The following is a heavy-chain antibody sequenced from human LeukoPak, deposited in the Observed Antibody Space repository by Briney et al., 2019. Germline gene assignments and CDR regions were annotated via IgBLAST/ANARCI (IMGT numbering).Heavy chain of an antibody. V-gene: IGHV3-30*18. CDR2: ISYDGSNQ. CDR3: AKDLTPVAGWYPFDI. Sequence: GRSLRLSCAASGFTFSSYGMHWVRQAPGKGLEWVAVISYDGSNQYYADSVKGRFTISRDNSKNTLYLQMNSLRAEDTAVYYCAKDLTPVAGWYPFDIWGQGTMVTVSS. CDR1: GFTFSSYG. J-gene: IGHJ3*02. D-gene: IGHD6-19*01.